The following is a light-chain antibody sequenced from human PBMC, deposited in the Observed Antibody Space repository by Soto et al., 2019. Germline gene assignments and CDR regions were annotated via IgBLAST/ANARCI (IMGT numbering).Light chain of an antibody. CDR2: DVI. CDR3: SSYTSSSTLYV. J-gene: IGLJ1*01. CDR1: SSDVGGYNY. Sequence: QSALTQPASVSGSPVQSITISCTGTSSDVGGYNYVSWYQQHPGKAPKLMIYDVINRPSGVSNRFSGSKSGNTASLTISGLQAEDEADSYCSSYTSSSTLYVFGTGTKVTVL. V-gene: IGLV2-14*01.